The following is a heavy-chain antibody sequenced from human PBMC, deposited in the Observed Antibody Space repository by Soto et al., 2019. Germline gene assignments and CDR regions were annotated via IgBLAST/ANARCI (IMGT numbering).Heavy chain of an antibody. V-gene: IGHV4-30-4*08. Sequence: SETLSLTCTVTGASIRCSYYFWSWIRQPPGEGLEWLGYVYSTGSTYYNPSLKSRISMSVDTSKNQFSLILSSVSAADTAVYYCASDAIRGSAAMKTSWGLGTLVTVSS. CDR3: ASDAIRGSAAMKTS. J-gene: IGHJ5*02. CDR1: GASIRCSYYF. CDR2: VYSTGST.